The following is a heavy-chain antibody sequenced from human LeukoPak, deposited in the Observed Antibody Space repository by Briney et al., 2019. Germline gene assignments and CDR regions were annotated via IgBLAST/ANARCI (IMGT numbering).Heavy chain of an antibody. CDR3: VKRPSGTSPYYFDY. CDR2: ISSNGGST. V-gene: IGHV3-64D*09. D-gene: IGHD3-10*01. CDR1: GFTFSNYG. J-gene: IGHJ4*02. Sequence: GGSLRLSCSASGFTFSNYGMHWVRQAPGKGLEYVSAISSNGGSTYYADSVKGRFTISRDNSKNTLYLQMGSLRAEDTAVYYCVKRPSGTSPYYFDYWGQGTLVTVSS.